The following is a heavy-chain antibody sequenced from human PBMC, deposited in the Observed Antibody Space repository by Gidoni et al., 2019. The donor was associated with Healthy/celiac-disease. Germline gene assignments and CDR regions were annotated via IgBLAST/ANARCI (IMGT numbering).Heavy chain of an antibody. V-gene: IGHV4-59*01. J-gene: IGHJ3*02. CDR1: GGSISSYY. CDR3: ARAGITGTPDAFDI. CDR2: IYHSGST. Sequence: QVQLQESGPGLVKPSETLSLPCTVSGGSISSYYWSWIRQPPGRGLGWIGYIYHSGSTNYNPSLNSRVTISVDTSKNQFSLKLSSVTAADTAVYYCARAGITGTPDAFDIWGQGTMVTVSS. D-gene: IGHD1-20*01.